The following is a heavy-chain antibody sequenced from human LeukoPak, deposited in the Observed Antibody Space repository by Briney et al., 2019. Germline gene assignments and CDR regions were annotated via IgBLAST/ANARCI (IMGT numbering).Heavy chain of an antibody. CDR3: ATDRGWRTSGYYLYYFEY. D-gene: IGHD3-3*01. V-gene: IGHV3-7*01. J-gene: IGHJ4*02. Sequence: GGSLRLSCAASGFIFTNYFMSWVRQAPGKGLEWVASIKHDGSEKYYVDSVRGRFTISRDNTMNSLYLQMSSLRAEDTAVYYCATDRGWRTSGYYLYYFEYWGQGTLVTFS. CDR1: GFIFTNYF. CDR2: IKHDGSEK.